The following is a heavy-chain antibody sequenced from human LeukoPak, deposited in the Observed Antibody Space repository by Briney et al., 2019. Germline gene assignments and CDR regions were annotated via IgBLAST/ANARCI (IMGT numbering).Heavy chain of an antibody. CDR1: GFTFSSYS. J-gene: IGHJ4*02. CDR2: ISSSSSYI. CDR3: ASRPYYDSSGYYY. Sequence: GGSLRLSCAASGFTFSSYSMNWVRQAPGKGLEWVSSISSSSSYIYYADSVKGRFTISRDNAKNSLYLQMNSLRAKDTAVYYCASRPYYDSSGYYYWGQGTLVTVSS. D-gene: IGHD3-22*01. V-gene: IGHV3-21*01.